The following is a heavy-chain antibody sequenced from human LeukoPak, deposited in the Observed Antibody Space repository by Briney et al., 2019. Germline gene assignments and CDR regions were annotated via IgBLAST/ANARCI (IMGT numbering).Heavy chain of an antibody. V-gene: IGHV3-7*05. Sequence: GGSLRLSCGASGFTCRNYWMSWVRQAPGKGLERVAHTSQDESEKGYVDSVKGRFTISRDNAKNSLYLQMNSLRAEDTAVYYCARVRGRSTNSDFDLWGPGTLVTVSS. CDR1: GFTCRNYW. J-gene: IGHJ4*02. CDR2: TSQDESEK. CDR3: ARVRGRSTNSDFDL. D-gene: IGHD1-1*01.